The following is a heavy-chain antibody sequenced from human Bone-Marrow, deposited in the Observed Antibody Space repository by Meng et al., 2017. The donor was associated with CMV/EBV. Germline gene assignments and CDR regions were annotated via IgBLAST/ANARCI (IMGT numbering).Heavy chain of an antibody. D-gene: IGHD2-2*02. J-gene: IGHJ6*02. V-gene: IGHV3-74*01. Sequence: GESLKISCAASGFTFSSYWMHWVRQAPGKGLVWVSRINSDGSSTSYADSVKGRFTISRDNAKNTLYLQMNSLRAEDTAVYYCARDVYCSSTSCYIKGTFYYYYGMDVRGQGTTVTVSS. CDR1: GFTFSSYW. CDR2: INSDGSST. CDR3: ARDVYCSSTSCYIKGTFYYYYGMDV.